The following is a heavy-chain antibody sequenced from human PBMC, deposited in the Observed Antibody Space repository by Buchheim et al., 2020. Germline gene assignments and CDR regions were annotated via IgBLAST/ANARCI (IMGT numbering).Heavy chain of an antibody. CDR2: ISYDGSNE. CDR3: ATGGDEWELRVHY. V-gene: IGHV3-30*03. D-gene: IGHD1-26*01. J-gene: IGHJ4*02. Sequence: QVQLVESGGGVVQPGRSLRLSCAASGFIFRSYGMHWVRQAPGKGLEWVALISYDGSNEYYVDSVKGRFTIFRDNSKNTLYLQMHSLRAEDTAVYYCATGGDEWELRVHYWGQGTL. CDR1: GFIFRSYG.